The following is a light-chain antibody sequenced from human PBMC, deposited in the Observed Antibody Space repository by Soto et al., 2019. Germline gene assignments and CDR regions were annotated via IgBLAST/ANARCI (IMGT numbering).Light chain of an antibody. V-gene: IGLV2-8*01. J-gene: IGLJ2*01. Sequence: QSALTQPPSASGSPGQSVTISCTGTSSDLGDDDYVSWYQQHPGKAPKLMIYGVSKRPSGVPDRFSGSKSGNTASLTVTGLQTEDEADYYCSSYAGSNNLIFGGGTKVTVL. CDR1: SSDLGDDDY. CDR3: SSYAGSNNLI. CDR2: GVS.